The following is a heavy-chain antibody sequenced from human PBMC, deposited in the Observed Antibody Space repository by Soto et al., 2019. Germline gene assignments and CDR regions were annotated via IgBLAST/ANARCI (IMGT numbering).Heavy chain of an antibody. J-gene: IGHJ4*02. CDR3: ARVETCSSTSCYAVFDY. D-gene: IGHD2-2*01. CDR1: GFTFSSYW. CDR2: INSDGSST. V-gene: IGHV3-74*03. Sequence: EVQLVESGGGLVQPGGSLRLSCAASGFTFSSYWMHWVRQAPGKGLVWVSRINSDGSSTTYADSVKGRFTISRDNAKNTLYLQMNSLSAEDTALYYCARVETCSSTSCYAVFDYWGQGTLVTVSS.